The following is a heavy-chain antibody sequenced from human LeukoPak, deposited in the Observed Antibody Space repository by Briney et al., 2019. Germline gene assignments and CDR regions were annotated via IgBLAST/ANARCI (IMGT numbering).Heavy chain of an antibody. V-gene: IGHV4-61*01. Sequence: PSETLSLTCTVSGGSVNSGSYFWSWIRQPPGKGLEWIGYIYYSGSTNYNPSLKSRVTISVDTSKNQFSLKLSSVTAADTAVYYCARVPGGSYYYYFDYWGQGTLVTVSS. J-gene: IGHJ4*02. CDR3: ARVPGGSYYYYFDY. CDR1: GGSVNSGSYF. CDR2: IYYSGST. D-gene: IGHD1-26*01.